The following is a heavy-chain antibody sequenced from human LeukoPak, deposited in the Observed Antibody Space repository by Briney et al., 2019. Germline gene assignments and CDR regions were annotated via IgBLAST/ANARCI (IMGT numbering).Heavy chain of an antibody. V-gene: IGHV3-30*04. J-gene: IGHJ4*02. CDR2: ISYDGSNK. CDR1: GFTFSSYA. D-gene: IGHD6-13*01. Sequence: GGSLRLSCAASGFTFSSYAIHWVRQAPGKGLEWVAVISYDGSNKNYADSVKGRFTISRDNSKNTLYLQMNSLRAEDTAVYYCAKDYRGQQLVWGQGTLVTVSS. CDR3: AKDYRGQQLV.